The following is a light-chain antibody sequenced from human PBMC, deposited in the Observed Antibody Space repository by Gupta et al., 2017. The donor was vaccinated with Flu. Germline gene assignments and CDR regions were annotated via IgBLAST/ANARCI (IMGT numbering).Light chain of an antibody. CDR1: SLSSYY. Sequence: SVALGQTVRITCQGNSLSSYYASWYQQKPGQAPLFVLYHKNNRPSGIPDRFSGPSSADTASLTITGAQAEDEAAYYCNSRASSGIPVFGGG. V-gene: IGLV3-19*01. CDR2: HKN. CDR3: NSRASSGIPV. J-gene: IGLJ2*01.